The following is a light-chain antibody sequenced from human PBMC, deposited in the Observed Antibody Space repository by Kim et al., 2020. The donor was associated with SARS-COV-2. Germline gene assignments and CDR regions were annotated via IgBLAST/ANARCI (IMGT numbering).Light chain of an antibody. CDR1: SSDVGGYNY. J-gene: IGLJ1*01. Sequence: QSALTQPPSASGSPGQSVAISCTGTSSDVGGYNYVSWYQQHPGKAPKLIIYEVNQRPSGVPDRFSGSKSGNTASLTVSGLQAEDEADYYCSSFAGSNYVFGTGTKVTVL. CDR2: EVN. CDR3: SSFAGSNYV. V-gene: IGLV2-8*01.